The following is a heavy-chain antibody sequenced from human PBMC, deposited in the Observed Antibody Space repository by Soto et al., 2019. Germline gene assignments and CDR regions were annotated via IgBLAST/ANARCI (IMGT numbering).Heavy chain of an antibody. V-gene: IGHV3-23*01. D-gene: IGHD6-13*01. CDR1: GFAFSTYA. J-gene: IGHJ6*02. CDR2: ISGSGVSS. CDR3: AKVTKRAAAGRYEYYKYGMDV. Sequence: EVHLLESGGALEHPGGSLRLSCAAAGFAFSTYAMTWVRQAPGKGLEWVSVISGSGVSSYYAASVKGRFTISRDNSKNMLFLKMNGLRAEDTAVYYCAKVTKRAAAGRYEYYKYGMDVWGQGTTVTVSS.